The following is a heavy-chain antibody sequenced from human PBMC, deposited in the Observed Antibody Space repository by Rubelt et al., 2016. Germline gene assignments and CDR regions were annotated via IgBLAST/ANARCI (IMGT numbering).Heavy chain of an antibody. J-gene: IGHJ3*02. CDR3: ARQWGSTSSDAFDI. CDR1: GYSFISNW. D-gene: IGHD2-2*01. CDR2: IYPGDSDT. V-gene: IGHV5-51*01. Sequence: EVQLVQSGAEVKKPGGSLKISCKGSGYSFISNWIGWVRKMPGKGLEWMGIIYPGDSDTRYSPACHGTVTIAADKSISTAYLQWSNLKASDTAMYYCARQWGSTSSDAFDIWGQGTMVTVSS.